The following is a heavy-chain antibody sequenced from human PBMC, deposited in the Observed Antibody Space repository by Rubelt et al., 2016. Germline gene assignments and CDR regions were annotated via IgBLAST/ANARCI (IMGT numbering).Heavy chain of an antibody. Sequence: RDGSSTSYADSVKGRFTISRDNAKNTLYLQMNSLRAEDTAVYYCARDEESGSSKRGFDYWGQGTLVTVSS. V-gene: IGHV3-74*01. CDR3: ARDEESGSSKRGFDY. D-gene: IGHD3-10*01. CDR2: RDGSST. J-gene: IGHJ4*02.